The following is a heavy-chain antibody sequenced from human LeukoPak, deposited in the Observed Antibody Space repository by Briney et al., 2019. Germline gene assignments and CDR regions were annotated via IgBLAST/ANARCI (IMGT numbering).Heavy chain of an antibody. CDR3: AKDREMATILYPDY. J-gene: IGHJ4*02. CDR2: ISGSGSST. V-gene: IGHV3-23*01. Sequence: GGSLRLSCAASGFTFSSYGMNWVRQAPGKGLEWVSVISGSGSSTYYADSVKGRFTISRDNSKNTLYLQMNSLRAEDTAVYYCAKDREMATILYPDYWGQGTLVTVSS. CDR1: GFTFSSYG. D-gene: IGHD5-24*01.